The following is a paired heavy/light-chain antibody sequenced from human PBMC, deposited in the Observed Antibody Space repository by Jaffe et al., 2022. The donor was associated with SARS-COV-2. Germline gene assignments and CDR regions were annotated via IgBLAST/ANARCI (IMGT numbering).Heavy chain of an antibody. J-gene: IGHJ4*02. CDR2: INQDESDR. D-gene: IGHD2-2*01. V-gene: IGHV3-7*03. Sequence: EVQLVESGGGLAQPGGSLRLSCAASGFTLSGFWMSWVRQAPGKGLEWVANINQDESDRYYVDSVKGRFTISRDNAKNSLYLQMDSLRAEDTAIYYCTRDNAFGAYWGQGTLVTVSS. CDR3: TRDNAFGAY. CDR1: GFTLSGFW.
Light chain of an antibody. J-gene: IGLJ3*02. CDR3: AVWDDSLSIWV. CDR2: SNN. V-gene: IGLV1-44*01. Sequence: QSVLTQPPSASGTPGQRVTISCSGSISNIGSNSVNWYQQLPGTAPKPLIYSNNQRPSGVPDRFSGSRSGTSASLAISGLQSEDEADYYCAVWDDSLSIWVFGGGTRLTVL. CDR1: ISNIGSNS.